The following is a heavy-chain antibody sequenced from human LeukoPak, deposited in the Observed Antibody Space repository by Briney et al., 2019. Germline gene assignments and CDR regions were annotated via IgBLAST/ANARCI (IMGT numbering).Heavy chain of an antibody. J-gene: IGHJ4*02. D-gene: IGHD3-10*01. Sequence: GGSLRLSCAASGFTFSSYSMNWVRQAPGKGLEWVSYISSSSSTIYYADSVKGRFTISRDNAKNSLYLQMNSLRAEDTAVYYCARDLVPYYYGSGVWGQGTLVTVSS. V-gene: IGHV3-48*04. CDR1: GFTFSSYS. CDR2: ISSSSSTI. CDR3: ARDLVPYYYGSGV.